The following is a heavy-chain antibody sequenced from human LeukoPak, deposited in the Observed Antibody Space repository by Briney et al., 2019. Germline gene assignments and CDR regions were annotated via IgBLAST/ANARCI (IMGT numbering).Heavy chain of an antibody. J-gene: IGHJ4*02. CDR3: ARGLRYGGYFDY. V-gene: IGHV4-34*01. D-gene: IGHD4-17*01. CDR2: INHSGST. Sequence: SETLSLTCTVSGGSISSYYWSWIRQPPGKGLEWIGEINHSGSTNYNPSLKSRVTISVDTSKNQFSLKLSSVTAADTAVYYCARGLRYGGYFDYWGQGTLVTVSS. CDR1: GGSISSYY.